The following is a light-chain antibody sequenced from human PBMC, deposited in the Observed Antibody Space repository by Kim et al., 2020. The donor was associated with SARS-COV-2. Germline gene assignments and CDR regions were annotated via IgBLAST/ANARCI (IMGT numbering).Light chain of an antibody. CDR2: KAS. Sequence: DIQMTQSPSTLSASVGDRVTITCRASQSISNWLAWYQQKPGKAPKLLIKKASSLEFGVPSRFSGSGSGTEFTLTISSLQPDDFATYYCKRNDSMWTFGQGTKVDSK. V-gene: IGKV1-5*03. CDR1: QSISNW. J-gene: IGKJ1*01. CDR3: KRNDSMWT.